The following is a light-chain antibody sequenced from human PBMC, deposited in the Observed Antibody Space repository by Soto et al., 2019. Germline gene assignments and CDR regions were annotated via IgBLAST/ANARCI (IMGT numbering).Light chain of an antibody. J-gene: IGLJ1*01. Sequence: QSVLTQPASVSGSPGQSITISCTGTSSDVGGYNCVSWYQQHPGKAPKLMIYDVSNRPSGVSNRFSGSKSGNTASLTISGLQAEDEADYYCSSYTSSSTLYVFGTGTKVT. V-gene: IGLV2-14*01. CDR3: SSYTSSSTLYV. CDR2: DVS. CDR1: SSDVGGYNC.